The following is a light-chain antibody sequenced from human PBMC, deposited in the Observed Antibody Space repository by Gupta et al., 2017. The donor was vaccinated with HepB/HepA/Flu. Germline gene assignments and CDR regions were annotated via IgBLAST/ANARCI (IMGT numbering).Light chain of an antibody. CDR2: QDS. J-gene: IGLJ1*01. V-gene: IGLV3-1*01. Sequence: SSELTQPPSVSVSPGQTASITCSGDKLGDKYTCWYQQKPGQSPVLVIYQDSKRPSGIPERFSGSNSGNTATLTISATQAMDEADYYCQAWDSSTEVFGTGTKVTVL. CDR1: KLGDKY. CDR3: QAWDSSTEV.